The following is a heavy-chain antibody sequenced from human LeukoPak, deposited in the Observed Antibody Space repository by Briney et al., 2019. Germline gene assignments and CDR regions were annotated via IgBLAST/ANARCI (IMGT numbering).Heavy chain of an antibody. V-gene: IGHV3-23*01. CDR2: ISGSGGST. J-gene: IGHJ4*02. D-gene: IGHD5-18*01. CDR3: AKALLIHNYGTFDY. CDR1: AFTFSSYA. Sequence: GGSLRLSCAASAFTFSSYAMSWVRQAPGKGLEWVSAISGSGGSTYYADSVKGRFTISRDNSKNTLYLQMNSLRAEDTAVYYCAKALLIHNYGTFDYWGQGTLVTVSS.